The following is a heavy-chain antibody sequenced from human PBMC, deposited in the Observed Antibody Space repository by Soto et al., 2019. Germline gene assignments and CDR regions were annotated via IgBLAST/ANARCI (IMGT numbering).Heavy chain of an antibody. CDR1: GFTFSSYG. V-gene: IGHV3-74*01. D-gene: IGHD3-3*01. CDR3: SRGRSPYYGYFDP. J-gene: IGHJ5*02. CDR2: ISPDGTTT. Sequence: PGGSLRLSCAASGFTFSSYGMHWVRQVPGKGLVWVSRISPDGTTTYYADSVKGRFTISRDNAKNTLYLQMNGLRADDTAVYYCSRGRSPYYGYFDPWGPGTLVTVSS.